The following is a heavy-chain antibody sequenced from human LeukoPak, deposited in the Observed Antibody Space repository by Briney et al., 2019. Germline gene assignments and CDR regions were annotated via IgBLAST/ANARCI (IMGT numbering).Heavy chain of an antibody. V-gene: IGHV3-66*01. D-gene: IGHD3-10*01. CDR3: ARGTVTMVDY. CDR2: IYSGGST. J-gene: IGHJ4*02. Sequence: GGSLRLSCAASGFSFSSYTMSWVRQAPGRGLEWVSVIYSGGSTYYADSVKGRFTISRDNSKNTLFLQMNSLRAGDTAVYYCARGTVTMVDYWGQGTLVTVSS. CDR1: GFSFSSYT.